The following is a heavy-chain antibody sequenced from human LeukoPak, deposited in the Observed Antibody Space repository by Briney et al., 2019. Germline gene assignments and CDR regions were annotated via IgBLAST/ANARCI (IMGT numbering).Heavy chain of an antibody. CDR1: GYTFTDYF. D-gene: IGHD2/OR15-2a*01. CDR3: ARELIEDQNWFDP. J-gene: IGHJ5*02. V-gene: IGHV1-2*02. Sequence: GASVKVSCKASGYTFTDYFIHWGRQAPGQGLKWMGLLNPHSGVTKYAQKFQGRVTMTRDTSISTAYMVLSRLKSDDTAVYFCARELIEDQNWFDPWGQGTLVTVSS. CDR2: LNPHSGVT.